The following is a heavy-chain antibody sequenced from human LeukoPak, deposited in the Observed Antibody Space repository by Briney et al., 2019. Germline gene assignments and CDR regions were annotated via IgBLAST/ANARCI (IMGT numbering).Heavy chain of an antibody. J-gene: IGHJ1*01. Sequence: SETLSLTCAVYGGSFSGYYWSWIRQPPGKGLEWIGEINHSGSTNYNTSLKSRVTISVDTSKNQFSLKLSSVTAADTAVHYCARGPTYYYDSSGYSFFFQHWGQGTLVTVSS. V-gene: IGHV4-34*01. CDR2: INHSGST. CDR1: GGSFSGYY. D-gene: IGHD3-22*01. CDR3: ARGPTYYYDSSGYSFFFQH.